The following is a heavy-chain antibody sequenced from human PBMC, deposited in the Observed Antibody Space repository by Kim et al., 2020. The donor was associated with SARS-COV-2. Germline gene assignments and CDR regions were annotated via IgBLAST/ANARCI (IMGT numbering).Heavy chain of an antibody. V-gene: IGHV5-51*01. D-gene: IGHD3-3*01. CDR1: GYSFTSYW. Sequence: GESLKISCKGSGYSFTSYWIGWVRQMPGKGLEWMGIIYPGDSDTRYSPSFQGQVTISADKSISTAYLQWSSLKASDPAMYYCARYWSGYSSYWYFDLWGRGTLVTVSS. CDR2: IYPGDSDT. CDR3: ARYWSGYSSYWYFDL. J-gene: IGHJ2*01.